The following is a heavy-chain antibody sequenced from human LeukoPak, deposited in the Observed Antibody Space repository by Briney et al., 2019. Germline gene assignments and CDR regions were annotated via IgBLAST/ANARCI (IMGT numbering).Heavy chain of an antibody. V-gene: IGHV3-66*01. CDR1: GFTVTRNY. CDR2: TYSGGRT. CDR3: AREGYGDYEDAFDI. Sequence: GGSLRLSCAASGFTVTRNYMTWVRQAPGKGLEWVSVTYSGGRTYYEDSVKGRFTISRDNSKNTLYLQMNSLRAEDTAVYYYAREGYGDYEDAFDIWGQGTMVTVSS. D-gene: IGHD4-17*01. J-gene: IGHJ3*02.